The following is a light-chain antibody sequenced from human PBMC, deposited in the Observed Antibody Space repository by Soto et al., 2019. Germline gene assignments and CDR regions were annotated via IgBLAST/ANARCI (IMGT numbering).Light chain of an antibody. J-gene: IGKJ1*01. CDR3: QQYDTFPWT. Sequence: DIQMTQSPSTLSASVGDRVTIACRASQTIRTWLAWYQQKPGKAPKVLIYKASSLQSGVPSRFSGSGSGTEFTFTISSLQPDDSATYYCQQYDTFPWTFGQGTKVDI. CDR2: KAS. V-gene: IGKV1-5*03. CDR1: QTIRTW.